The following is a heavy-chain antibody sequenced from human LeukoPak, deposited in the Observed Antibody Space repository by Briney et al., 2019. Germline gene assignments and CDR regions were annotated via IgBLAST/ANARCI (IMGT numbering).Heavy chain of an antibody. CDR2: ISWNSGSA. V-gene: IGHV3-9*01. CDR1: GFTFDDYA. D-gene: IGHD3-3*01. Sequence: PGGSLRLSCAASGFTFDDYAMPWVRQAPGKGLEWVSGISWNSGSAGYADSVKGRFTISRDNAKNSLYLQMNSLRAEDTALYYCAEATYYDFWSGYPDYWGQGTLVTVSS. J-gene: IGHJ4*02. CDR3: AEATYYDFWSGYPDY.